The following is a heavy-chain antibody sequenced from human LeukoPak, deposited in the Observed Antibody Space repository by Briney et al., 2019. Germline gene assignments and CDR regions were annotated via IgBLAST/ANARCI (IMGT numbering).Heavy chain of an antibody. CDR2: ISSSGSTI. D-gene: IGHD3-10*01. J-gene: IGHJ6*02. V-gene: IGHV3-48*03. CDR3: ARETITMVRGVIYYYGMDV. Sequence: GGSLRLSCAASGFTFSSYEMNWVRQAPGKGLEWVSYISSSGSTIYYADSVKGRFTISRDNAKNSLYLQMNSLRAEDTAVYYCARETITMVRGVIYYYGMDVWGQGTMVTVSS. CDR1: GFTFSSYE.